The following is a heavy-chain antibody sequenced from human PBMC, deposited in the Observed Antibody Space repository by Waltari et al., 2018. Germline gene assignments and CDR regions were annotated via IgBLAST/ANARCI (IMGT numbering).Heavy chain of an antibody. D-gene: IGHD3-10*01. CDR1: AFTVSDTY. CDR3: ARVTVVGRVSDVFDV. CDR2: IFVTGNT. J-gene: IGHJ3*01. V-gene: IGHV3-53*01. Sequence: VQVVESGGDLIQPGASLRLSCASSAFTVSDTYMTWVRQAPGKGLDWVATIFVTGNTHYADSVRGRFTISRDSSRNSVYLQMDNLRAEDTATYYCARVTVVGRVSDVFDVWGQGTMITVSS.